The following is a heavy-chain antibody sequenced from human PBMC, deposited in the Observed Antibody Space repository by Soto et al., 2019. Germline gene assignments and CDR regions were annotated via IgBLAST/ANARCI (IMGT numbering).Heavy chain of an antibody. CDR3: AREHSGYDGAFDI. Sequence: SETLSLTCTVSGGSISSGGYYWSWIRQHPGKGLEWIGYIYYSGSTYYNPSLKSRVTISVDTSKNQFSLKLSSVTAADTAVYYCAREHSGYDGAFDIWGQGTMVTVSS. J-gene: IGHJ3*02. CDR2: IYYSGST. CDR1: GGSISSGGYY. V-gene: IGHV4-31*03. D-gene: IGHD5-12*01.